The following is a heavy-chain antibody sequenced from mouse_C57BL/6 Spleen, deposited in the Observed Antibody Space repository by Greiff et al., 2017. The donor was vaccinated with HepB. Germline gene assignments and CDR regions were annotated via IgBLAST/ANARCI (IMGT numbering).Heavy chain of an antibody. CDR1: GYAFSSSW. Sequence: QVQLQQSGPELVKPGASVKISCKASGYAFSSSWMNWVKQRPGKGLEWIGRIYPGDGDTNYNAKFKGKATLTADKSSSTAYMQLSSLTSEDSAVYFCAYWDWDGYWGQGTTLTVSS. D-gene: IGHD4-1*01. V-gene: IGHV1-82*01. CDR2: IYPGDGDT. CDR3: AYWDWDGY. J-gene: IGHJ2*01.